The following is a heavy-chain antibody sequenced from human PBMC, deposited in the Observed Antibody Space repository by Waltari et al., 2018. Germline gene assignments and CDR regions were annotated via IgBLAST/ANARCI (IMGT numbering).Heavy chain of an antibody. CDR3: ARDHYGSGSYYNVWNHYYYMDV. D-gene: IGHD3-10*01. J-gene: IGHJ6*03. V-gene: IGHV1-2*06. CDR2: INPNSGGT. CDR1: GYTFTGYY. Sequence: QVQLVQSGAEVKKPGASVKVSCKASGYTFTGYYMHWVRQAPGQGLEWMGRINPNSGGTNYAQKFQGRVTMTRDTSISTAYMELSRLRSDDTAVYYCARDHYGSGSYYNVWNHYYYMDVWGKGTTVTVSS.